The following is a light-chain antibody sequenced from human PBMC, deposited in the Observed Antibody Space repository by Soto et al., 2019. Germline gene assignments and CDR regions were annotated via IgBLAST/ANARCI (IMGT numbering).Light chain of an antibody. CDR1: QGISNW. CDR3: QQANSFPLT. V-gene: IGKV1-12*01. Sequence: DIQMTQSPSSVSASVGDRVSITCRASQGISNWLAWYQQKPGRAPKLLIYTGSSLQSGVPSRFSATGSGTDFTLTISRLQPEDVATYYCQQANSFPLTFGGGTKVEIK. CDR2: TGS. J-gene: IGKJ4*01.